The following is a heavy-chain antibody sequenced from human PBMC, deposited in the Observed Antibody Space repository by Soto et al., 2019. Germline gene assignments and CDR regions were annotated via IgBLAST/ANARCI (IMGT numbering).Heavy chain of an antibody. J-gene: IGHJ6*02. D-gene: IGHD3-3*01. CDR3: ARASDPIFGPTQKTNYGMDV. CDR1: GYTFTSYY. CDR2: INPSGGST. V-gene: IGHV1-46*01. Sequence: ASLKVSCKASGYTFTSYYMHCVRQAPGQGLEWMGIINPSGGSTSYAQKFQGRVTMARDTSTSTVYMELSSLRSEDTAVYYCARASDPIFGPTQKTNYGMDVWGQGTTVTVSS.